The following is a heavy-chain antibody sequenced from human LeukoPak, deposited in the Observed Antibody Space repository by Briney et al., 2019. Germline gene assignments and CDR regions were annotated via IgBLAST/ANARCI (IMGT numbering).Heavy chain of an antibody. CDR1: GDSISNYY. D-gene: IGHD3-22*01. CDR2: IYYSGST. J-gene: IGHJ4*02. Sequence: SETLSLTCTVSGDSISNYYWSWIRQPPGKGLEWIGYIYYSGSTNYNPSLKSRVTISVDTSKNQFSLKLSSVTAADTAVYYCARANPYYYDSSGYYYYFDYWGQGTLVTVSS. CDR3: ARANPYYYDSSGYYYYFDY. V-gene: IGHV4-59*01.